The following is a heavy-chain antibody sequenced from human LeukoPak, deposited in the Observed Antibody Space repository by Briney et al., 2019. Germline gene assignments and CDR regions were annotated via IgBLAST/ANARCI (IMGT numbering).Heavy chain of an antibody. D-gene: IGHD3-10*01. V-gene: IGHV3-66*01. CDR2: IYSGGGT. Sequence: GGSLRLSCATSGFTVSSNYMTWVRQAPGKGLEWVSVIYSGGGTRYADSVKGRFTISRDNSKNTLYLQMNSLKGDDTAVYYCAKDSAFYYIDVWGKGTTVIISS. J-gene: IGHJ6*03. CDR3: AKDSAFYYIDV. CDR1: GFTVSSNY.